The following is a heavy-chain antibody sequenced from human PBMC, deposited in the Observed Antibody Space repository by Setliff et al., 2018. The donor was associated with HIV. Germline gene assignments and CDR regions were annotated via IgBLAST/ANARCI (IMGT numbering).Heavy chain of an antibody. V-gene: IGHV1-46*01. CDR1: GYIFSNYY. D-gene: IGHD4-17*01. CDR2: INPSGAGT. CDR3: VRRESDYGTKAGFRY. J-gene: IGHJ4*02. Sequence: ASVKVSCKPSGYIFSNYYLHWVRQGPGLGLEWMGLINPSGAGTSYAQKFEGRVTMTRDTSTDTVYMELSSLKSDDTAVYYCVRRESDYGTKAGFRYWGQGTLVTVSS.